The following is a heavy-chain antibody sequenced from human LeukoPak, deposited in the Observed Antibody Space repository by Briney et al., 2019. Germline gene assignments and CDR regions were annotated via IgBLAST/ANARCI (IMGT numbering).Heavy chain of an antibody. Sequence: GGSLRLSCAASGFTFSSYAMSWVRQAPGKGLEWVSAISGSGGSTYYADSVKGRFTISRDNSKNTLYLQMNSLRAEDTAVYYCAKSPRGYSSSWWDVWGQGTTVTVSS. CDR1: GFTFSSYA. J-gene: IGHJ6*02. CDR3: AKSPRGYSSSWWDV. V-gene: IGHV3-23*01. D-gene: IGHD6-13*01. CDR2: ISGSGGST.